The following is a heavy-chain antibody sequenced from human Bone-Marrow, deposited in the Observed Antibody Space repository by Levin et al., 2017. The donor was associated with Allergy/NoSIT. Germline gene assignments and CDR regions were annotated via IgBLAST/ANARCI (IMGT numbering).Heavy chain of an antibody. CDR1: GGSITSGTYD. V-gene: IGHV4-31*03. CDR3: ARDPDYDRAFDI. Sequence: LRLSCTVSGGSITSGTYDWSWIRQLPGKGLEYIASVYSTGNTNYNPSLKTRATVSLDTSQNQFSLKLSSVTAADTAVYYCARDPDYDRAFDIWGQGTMVTVSS. J-gene: IGHJ3*02. D-gene: IGHD3-22*01. CDR2: VYSTGNT.